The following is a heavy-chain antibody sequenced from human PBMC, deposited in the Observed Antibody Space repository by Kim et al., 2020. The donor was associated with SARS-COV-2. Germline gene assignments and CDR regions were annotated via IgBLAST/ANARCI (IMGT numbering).Heavy chain of an antibody. Sequence: GGSLRLSCAASGSTFSSYAMSWVRQAPGKGLEWVSAISGSGGSTYYADSVKGRFTISRDNSKNTLYLQMNSLRAEDTAVYYFAREGYRGEGPSPRSFDYWGQGTLVTVSS. J-gene: IGHJ4*02. CDR2: ISGSGGST. CDR3: AREGYRGEGPSPRSFDY. D-gene: IGHD2-15*01. V-gene: IGHV3-23*01. CDR1: GSTFSSYA.